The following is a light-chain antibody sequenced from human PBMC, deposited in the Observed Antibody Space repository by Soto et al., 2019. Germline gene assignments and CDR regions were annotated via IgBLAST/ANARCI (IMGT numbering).Light chain of an antibody. J-gene: IGKJ1*01. V-gene: IGKV1-5*03. CDR3: QQYNTYPWT. CDR2: KAS. Sequence: DIQMTQSPSTLSASVGDRVTITCRASQGISSWLAWYQQKPGKAPKVLIYKASSLESGVPSRFSGSGSVTEFTLTISSLQPDDFATYYCQQYNTYPWTFGQGTQVEIK. CDR1: QGISSW.